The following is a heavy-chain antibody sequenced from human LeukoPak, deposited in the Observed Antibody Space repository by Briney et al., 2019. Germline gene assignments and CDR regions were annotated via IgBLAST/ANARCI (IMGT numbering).Heavy chain of an antibody. D-gene: IGHD3-10*01. CDR1: GGSFSGYY. V-gene: IGHV4-34*01. J-gene: IGHJ4*02. CDR2: INHSGST. CDR3: ARLVRWPMVRGVTSHFDY. Sequence: SETLSLTCAVYGGSFSGYYWSWIRQPPGKGLEWIGEINHSGSTNYNPSLKSRVTISVDTSKNQFSLKLSSVPAADTAVYYCARLVRWPMVRGVTSHFDYWGQGTLVTVSS.